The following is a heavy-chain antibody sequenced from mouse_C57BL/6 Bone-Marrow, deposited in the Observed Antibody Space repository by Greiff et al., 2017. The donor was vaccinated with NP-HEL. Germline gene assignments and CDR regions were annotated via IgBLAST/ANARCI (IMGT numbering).Heavy chain of an antibody. CDR2: IDPSDSET. Sequence: QVQLQQPGAELVRPGSSVKLSCKASGYTFTSYWMHWVKQRPIQGLEWIGNIDPSDSETHYNQKFKDKATLTVDKSSSTAYMQLSSLTSEDSAVYYCARPKYYGSPHWYFDVWGTGTTVTVSS. D-gene: IGHD1-1*01. CDR3: ARPKYYGSPHWYFDV. V-gene: IGHV1-52*01. J-gene: IGHJ1*03. CDR1: GYTFTSYW.